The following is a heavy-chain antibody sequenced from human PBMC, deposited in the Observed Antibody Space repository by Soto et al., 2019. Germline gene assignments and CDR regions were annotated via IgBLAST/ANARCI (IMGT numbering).Heavy chain of an antibody. V-gene: IGHV4-30-2*01. Sequence: SETLSLTCAVSGGSISSGGYSWSWIRQPPGKGLEWIGYMYHSGSTYYNPSLKSRVTISIDRSKNQFSLKLSSVTAADTAVYYCARRIAAAGYYYYYGMDVWGQGTTVTVSS. CDR2: MYHSGST. CDR3: ARRIAAAGYYYYYGMDV. D-gene: IGHD6-13*01. J-gene: IGHJ6*02. CDR1: GGSISSGGYS.